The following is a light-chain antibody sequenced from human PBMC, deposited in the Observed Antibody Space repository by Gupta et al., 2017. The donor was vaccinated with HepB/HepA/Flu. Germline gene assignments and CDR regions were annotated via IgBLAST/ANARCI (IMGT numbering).Light chain of an antibody. J-gene: IGKJ2*01. CDR3: QQYGPSPPHT. CDR2: GAS. CDR1: QRVSGNS. V-gene: IGKV3-20*01. Sequence: EIVLPQSPRPLSLSPGERATLSCRASQRVSGNSLAWYQQKSGQAPRLLISGASTRATVVPDRFSGSGSLTDFTLTMTRREPEDFAFYYCQQYGPSPPHTFGQGTKLEIK.